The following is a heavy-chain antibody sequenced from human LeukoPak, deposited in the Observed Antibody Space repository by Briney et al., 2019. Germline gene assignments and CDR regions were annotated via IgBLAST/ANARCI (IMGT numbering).Heavy chain of an antibody. Sequence: GGSLRLSCAASGFTLSDYGMHWVRQAPGKGLEWVAVISYDGSNKYSADSVKGRFTISRDNSKNTLYLQMNSLRAEDTAVYYCAKDEDYGDYVLSYWGQGTLVTVSS. D-gene: IGHD4-17*01. V-gene: IGHV3-30*18. CDR1: GFTLSDYG. CDR3: AKDEDYGDYVLSY. CDR2: ISYDGSNK. J-gene: IGHJ4*02.